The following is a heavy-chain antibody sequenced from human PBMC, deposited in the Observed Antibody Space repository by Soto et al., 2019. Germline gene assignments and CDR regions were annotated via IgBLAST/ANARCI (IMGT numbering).Heavy chain of an antibody. CDR3: ASDLIGYCSGGSCYIPHY. J-gene: IGHJ4*02. D-gene: IGHD2-15*01. V-gene: IGHV3-21*01. CDR2: ISSSSSYI. Sequence: PGGSLRLSCAASGFTFSSYSMNWVRQAPGKGLEWVSSISSSSSYIYYADSVKGRFTISRDNAKNSLYLQMNSLRAEDTAVYYCASDLIGYCSGGSCYIPHYWGQGTLVTVSS. CDR1: GFTFSSYS.